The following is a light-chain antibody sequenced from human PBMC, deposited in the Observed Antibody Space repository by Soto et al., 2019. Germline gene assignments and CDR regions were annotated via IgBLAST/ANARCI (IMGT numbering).Light chain of an antibody. CDR1: QSVSIH. Sequence: ETVMTQSPGTLCVSLGERATLSCRASQSVSIHLAWYQQKPGQAPRLLIYDASSRATGIPDRFSGGGSGTDFTLTISRLEPEDFAVYYCQHYGSSWTFGQGTKVDIK. CDR3: QHYGSSWT. J-gene: IGKJ1*01. V-gene: IGKV3-20*01. CDR2: DAS.